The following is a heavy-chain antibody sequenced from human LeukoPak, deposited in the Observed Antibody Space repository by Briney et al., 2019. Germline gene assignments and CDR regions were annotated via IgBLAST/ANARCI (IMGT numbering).Heavy chain of an antibody. CDR2: ISTYNGNS. CDR3: AKDRWRDGSSSFDN. Sequence: ASVEVSCKASGYTFTSYSINWVRQAPGQGLEWMGWISTYNGNSNYAQKLQGRVTMTTDTSTSTAYMELRSLRSDDTAMYYCAKDRWRDGSSSFDNWGRGTLVTVSS. CDR1: GYTFTSYS. V-gene: IGHV1-18*01. J-gene: IGHJ4*02. D-gene: IGHD6-6*01.